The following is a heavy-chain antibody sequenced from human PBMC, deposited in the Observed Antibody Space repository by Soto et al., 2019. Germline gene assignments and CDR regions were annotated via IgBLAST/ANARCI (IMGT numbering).Heavy chain of an antibody. CDR2: ISGSGGST. Sequence: GGSLRLSCAASGFTFSSYAMSWVRQAPGKGLEWVSAISGSGGSTYYADSVKGRFTISRDNYKNTLYLQMNSLRAEDTAVYYCAKYHGFSSWRIFDYWGQGTLVTVSS. D-gene: IGHD6-13*01. V-gene: IGHV3-23*01. J-gene: IGHJ4*02. CDR1: GFTFSSYA. CDR3: AKYHGFSSWRIFDY.